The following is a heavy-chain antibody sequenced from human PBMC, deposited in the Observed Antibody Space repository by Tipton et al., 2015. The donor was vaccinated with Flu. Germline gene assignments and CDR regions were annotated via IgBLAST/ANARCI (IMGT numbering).Heavy chain of an antibody. D-gene: IGHD3-22*01. J-gene: IGHJ4*02. Sequence: TLSLTCTVSGGSISSGDYYWSWIRQPPGKGLEWIGYIYYSGSTYYNPSLKSRVTISVDTSKNQFSLKLSSVTAADTAVYYRARADSSGYQFDYWGQGTLVTVSS. CDR1: GGSISSGDYY. V-gene: IGHV4-30-4*01. CDR2: IYYSGST. CDR3: ARADSSGYQFDY.